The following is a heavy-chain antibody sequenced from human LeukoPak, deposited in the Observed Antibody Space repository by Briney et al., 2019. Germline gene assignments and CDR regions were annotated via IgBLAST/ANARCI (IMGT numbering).Heavy chain of an antibody. CDR1: GYSFTSYW. CDR2: IYPGDSDT. Sequence: GESLKISCKGFGYSFTSYWIGWVRQMPGKGLEWMGIIYPGDSDTRYSPSFQGQVTISADKSISTAYLQWSSLKASDTATYYCARAAYYDSSGYSNWGQGTLVTVSS. D-gene: IGHD3-22*01. CDR3: ARAAYYDSSGYSN. V-gene: IGHV5-51*01. J-gene: IGHJ4*02.